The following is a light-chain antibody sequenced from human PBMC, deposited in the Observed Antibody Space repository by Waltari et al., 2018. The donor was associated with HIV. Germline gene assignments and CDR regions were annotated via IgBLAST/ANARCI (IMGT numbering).Light chain of an antibody. Sequence: DIVMTQSPASPAVSLSELATINRTSSQSVLYSANNKNYLAWYQQKPGQPPKLLIYWASTRESGVPDRFSGSGSGTDFTLTISSLQAEDVAVYYCQQYYSSPLTFGGGTKVEIK. CDR2: WAS. CDR3: QQYYSSPLT. J-gene: IGKJ4*01. CDR1: QSVLYSANNKNY. V-gene: IGKV4-1*01.